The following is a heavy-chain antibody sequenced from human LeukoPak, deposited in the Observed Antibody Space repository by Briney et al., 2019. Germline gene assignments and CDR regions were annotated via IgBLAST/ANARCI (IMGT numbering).Heavy chain of an antibody. J-gene: IGHJ4*02. Sequence: ASVKLSCKASGYTFTIYAMHWVRQAPGQRLERMGWINARNSNTKYYQKFQGRVTITWDTSASTAYMELSSLRSEDTAVYYCARGIRLDYWGQGGLVIISS. V-gene: IGHV1-3*01. D-gene: IGHD5-18*01. CDR1: GYTFTIYA. CDR2: INARNSNT. CDR3: ARGIRLDY.